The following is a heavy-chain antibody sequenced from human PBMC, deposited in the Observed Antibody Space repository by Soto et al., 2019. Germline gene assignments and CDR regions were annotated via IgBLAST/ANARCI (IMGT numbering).Heavy chain of an antibody. CDR2: IIPILGIV. CDR1: GGTFSSYA. J-gene: IGHJ6*02. D-gene: IGHD3-10*01. Sequence: ASVKVSCKASGGTFSSYAISWVRQAPGQGLEWMGRIIPILGIVNYAQKFQGRVTITADKSTSTAYMELSSLRSEDTAVYYCARDGTVYYGSGSYFYYGMDVWGQGTTVTVSS. CDR3: ARDGTVYYGSGSYFYYGMDV. V-gene: IGHV1-69*10.